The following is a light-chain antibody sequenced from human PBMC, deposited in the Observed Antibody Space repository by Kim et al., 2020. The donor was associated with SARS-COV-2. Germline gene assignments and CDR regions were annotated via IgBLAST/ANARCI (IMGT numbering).Light chain of an antibody. J-gene: IGLJ3*02. CDR1: STGGWHDNL. CDR3: CSHADYSKSV. V-gene: IGLV2-23*02. Sequence: QSALTQPASVSGSPGQSITISCTGTSTGGWHDNLVSWYQHHPGNAPKLVIYEVDKRPSGVSSRFSGSKSGNTATLTIFGLQAEDEAGYYCCSHADYSKSVFGGGTKVTVL. CDR2: EVD.